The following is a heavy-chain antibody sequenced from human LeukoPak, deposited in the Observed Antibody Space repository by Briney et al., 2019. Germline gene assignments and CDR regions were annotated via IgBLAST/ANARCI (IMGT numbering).Heavy chain of an antibody. V-gene: IGHV3-49*04. CDR2: IRSKVYGGTT. J-gene: IGHJ4*02. CDR3: TRVAGLIAVYYFDY. CDR1: GFTFGDYV. D-gene: IGHD6-19*01. Sequence: PGRSLRLSCTAAGFTFGDYVMAWVRQAPGKGLEWVGSIRSKVYGGTTEYAASVKGRFTISRDDSKSIAYLQMNSLKTEDTAVYYCTRVAGLIAVYYFDYWGQGTLVTVSS.